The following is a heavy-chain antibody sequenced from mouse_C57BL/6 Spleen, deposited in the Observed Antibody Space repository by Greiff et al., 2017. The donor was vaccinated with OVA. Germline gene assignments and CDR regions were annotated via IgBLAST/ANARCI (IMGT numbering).Heavy chain of an antibody. J-gene: IGHJ4*01. Sequence: VKLQQPGAELVKPGASVKMSCKASGYTFTSYWITWVKQRPGQGLEWIGDIYPGSGSTNYNEKFKSKATLTVDTSSSTAYMQLSSLTSEDSAVYYCARSGYSNYVYAMDYWGQGTSVTVSS. CDR1: GYTFTSYW. V-gene: IGHV1-55*01. CDR2: IYPGSGST. D-gene: IGHD2-5*01. CDR3: ARSGYSNYVYAMDY.